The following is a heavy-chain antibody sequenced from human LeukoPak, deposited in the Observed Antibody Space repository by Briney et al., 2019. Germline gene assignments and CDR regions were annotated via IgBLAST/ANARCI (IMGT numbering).Heavy chain of an antibody. CDR1: GFTFDDYG. D-gene: IGHD4-17*01. CDR2: INWNGGST. CDR3: ARERLTTVTGKFDY. Sequence: GGSLRLSCAASGFTFDDYGMSWVRQAPGKGLEWASCINWNGGSTGYADFVKGRFAISRDNAKNSLYLQMNSLRAEDTALYYCARERLTTVTGKFDYWGQGTLVTVSS. V-gene: IGHV3-20*04. J-gene: IGHJ4*02.